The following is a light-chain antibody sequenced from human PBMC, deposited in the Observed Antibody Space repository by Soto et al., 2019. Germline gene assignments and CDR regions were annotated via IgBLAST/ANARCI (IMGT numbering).Light chain of an antibody. CDR3: SSYRRGSTYV. V-gene: IGLV2-14*01. J-gene: IGLJ1*01. CDR2: DVT. CDR1: SSDVGGYNY. Sequence: SVLTQPAPLSGAPGQSITVSCTGTSSDVGGYNYVSWYQQYPGKVPRLMIYDVTNRPSGVSNRFSGSKSGNTASLTISGLQAEDEADYYCSSYRRGSTYVFGTGTKVTVL.